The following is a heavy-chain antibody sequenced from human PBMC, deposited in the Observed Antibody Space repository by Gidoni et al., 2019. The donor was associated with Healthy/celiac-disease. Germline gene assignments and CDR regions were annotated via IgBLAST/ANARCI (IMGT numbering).Heavy chain of an antibody. CDR2: IHHSGSA. D-gene: IGHD3-16*02. Sequence: EGLEWIGAIHHSGSANYNPSLKRRVAISVDTAKNQFSLKLSSVNAADTAVYYCARAGNYYDYVWGSYRYEGYFDYWGQGTLVTVSS. V-gene: IGHV4-34*01. J-gene: IGHJ4*02. CDR3: ARAGNYYDYVWGSYRYEGYFDY.